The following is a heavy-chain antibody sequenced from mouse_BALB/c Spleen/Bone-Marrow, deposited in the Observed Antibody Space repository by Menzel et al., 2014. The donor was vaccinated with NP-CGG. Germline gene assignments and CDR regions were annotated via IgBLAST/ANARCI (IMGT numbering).Heavy chain of an antibody. CDR1: GFNIKDSY. V-gene: IGHV14-4*02. J-gene: IGHJ4*01. CDR2: IDPENGDT. D-gene: IGHD2-10*02. Sequence: VQLKDSGAELVRSGASVKLSCTGSGFNIKDSYIHWVKQRPGQGLEWIGWIDPENGDTDYAPKFQGKATMTADTSSNTAYLQISRLTSEDTAVYYCTPYDNYGWEYWGQGTSVTVSS. CDR3: TPYDNYGWEY.